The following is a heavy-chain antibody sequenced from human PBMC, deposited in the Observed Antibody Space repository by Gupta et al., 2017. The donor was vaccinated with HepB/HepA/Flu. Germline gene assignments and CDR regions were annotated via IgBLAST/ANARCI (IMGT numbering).Heavy chain of an antibody. Sequence: QGLLVQSGSEVKKPGASVRVSCRASRYTFTAFGLTWVRQAPGQGLEWMGWISAYNGKTHFAPKFQDRITMTTDTLTTTAYMDLRDLRSDDTAIYCCARDLTIFAAIGGVWGNGTTVIVSS. D-gene: IGHD3-3*01. CDR1: RYTFTAFG. J-gene: IGHJ6*03. CDR2: ISAYNGKT. V-gene: IGHV1-18*01. CDR3: ARDLTIFAAIGGV.